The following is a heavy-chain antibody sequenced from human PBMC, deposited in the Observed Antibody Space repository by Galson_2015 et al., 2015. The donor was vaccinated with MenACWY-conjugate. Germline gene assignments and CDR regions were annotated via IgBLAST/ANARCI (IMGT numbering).Heavy chain of an antibody. V-gene: IGHV2-70*01. D-gene: IGHD3-22*01. CDR1: GFSLSTSGMC. CDR2: IDWDDDK. Sequence: PALVKPTQTLTLTCTFSGFSLSTSGMCVSWIRQPPGKALEWLALIDWDDDKYYSTSLKTRLTISKDTSKNQVVLTMTNMDPVDTATYYCARSTYYYDSSGYYNNWFDPWGQGTLVTVSS. CDR3: ARSTYYYDSSGYYNNWFDP. J-gene: IGHJ5*02.